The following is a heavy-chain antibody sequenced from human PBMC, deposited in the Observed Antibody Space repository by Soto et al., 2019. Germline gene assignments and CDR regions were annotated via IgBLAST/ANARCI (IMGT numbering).Heavy chain of an antibody. J-gene: IGHJ6*02. Sequence: LSLTCTVSGGSISSSSYYWGWIRQPPGKGLEWIGSIYYSGSTYYNPSLKSRVTISVDTSKNQFSLKLSSVTAADTAVYHCARLLRVDYYPYGMDVWGQGTTVTVSS. V-gene: IGHV4-39*01. CDR3: ARLLRVDYYPYGMDV. CDR1: GGSISSSSYY. D-gene: IGHD2-15*01. CDR2: IYYSGST.